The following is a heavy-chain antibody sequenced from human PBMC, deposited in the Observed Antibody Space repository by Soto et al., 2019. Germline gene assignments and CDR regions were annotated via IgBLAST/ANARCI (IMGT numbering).Heavy chain of an antibody. CDR2: IKSDGSGT. CDR1: GFTFSSYW. J-gene: IGHJ4*02. CDR3: ARCDAEPYGGNAYLDRH. Sequence: EVQLVESGGGLVQPGESLTLSCAASGFTFSSYWMHWVRQAPGKGLVWVSRIKSDGSGTYYADSVKGRLTIARDNAKKTLFLQRIRLRVEDTAVYFCARCDAEPYGGNAYLDRHWGQGMRVTV. D-gene: IGHD1-26*01. V-gene: IGHV3-74*01.